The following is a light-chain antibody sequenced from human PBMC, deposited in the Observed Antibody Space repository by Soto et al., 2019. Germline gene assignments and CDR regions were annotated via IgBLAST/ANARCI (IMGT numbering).Light chain of an antibody. V-gene: IGLV2-11*01. CDR1: SGDVGGYDY. CDR3: CSYAGSYAV. Sequence: QSALTQPRSVSGSPGQSVTISSTGTSGDVGGYDYVSWYQQHPGKAPKLMIYDVSKRPSGVPDRFSGSKSGNTASLTISGLQAEDEADYYCCSYAGSYAVFGGGTKLTVL. J-gene: IGLJ2*01. CDR2: DVS.